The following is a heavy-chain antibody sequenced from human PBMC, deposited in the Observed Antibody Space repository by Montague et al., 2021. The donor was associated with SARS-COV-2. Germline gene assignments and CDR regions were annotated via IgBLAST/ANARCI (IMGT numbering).Heavy chain of an antibody. D-gene: IGHD3-9*01. CDR3: AWTTYFDLASIYYYVMDV. J-gene: IGHJ6*02. Sequence: SETLSLTCTVSGGSINTYYWCWIRLRPGRGLEWVGYIYNSGSTGYSPSPKRQITLSIATSTNQFSLRLNSVTAADAAVYFCAWTTYFDLASIYYYVMDVWGQGTTVTVSS. V-gene: IGHV4-59*08. CDR1: GGSINTYY. CDR2: IYNSGST.